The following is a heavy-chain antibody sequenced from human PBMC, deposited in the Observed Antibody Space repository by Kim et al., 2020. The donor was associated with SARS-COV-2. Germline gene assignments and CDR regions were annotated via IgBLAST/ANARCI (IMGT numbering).Heavy chain of an antibody. V-gene: IGHV1-46*01. J-gene: IGHJ4*02. D-gene: IGHD6-13*01. Sequence: TSYAQKVQGRVTMTRDTSTSTVYMELSSLRSEDTAVYYCARGQLTTPDYWGQGTLVTVSS. CDR2: T. CDR3: ARGQLTTPDY.